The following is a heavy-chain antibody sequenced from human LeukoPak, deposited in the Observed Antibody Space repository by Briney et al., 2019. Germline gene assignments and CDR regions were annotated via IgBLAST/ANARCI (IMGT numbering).Heavy chain of an antibody. CDR2: ISGSSGST. J-gene: IGHJ4*02. Sequence: PGGSLRLSCAASGFTFSSYAMSWVRQAPGKGLEWVSAISGSSGSTYYADSVKGRFTISRDNSKNTLYLQMNSLRAEDTAVYYCAKSQTYYDFWSGYYLYWGQGTLVTVSS. CDR1: GFTFSSYA. D-gene: IGHD3-3*01. V-gene: IGHV3-23*01. CDR3: AKSQTYYDFWSGYYLY.